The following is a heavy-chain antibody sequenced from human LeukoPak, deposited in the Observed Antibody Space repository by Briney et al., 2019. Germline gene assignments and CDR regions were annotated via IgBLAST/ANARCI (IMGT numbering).Heavy chain of an antibody. CDR3: ARLDVGYYDSSGYYFDY. Sequence: PSQTLSLTCTVSGGSISSGDYYWSWIRQPPGKGLEWIGYIYYSGSTYYNPSLKSRVTISVDTSKNQFSLKLSSVTAADTAVYYCARLDVGYYDSSGYYFDYWGQGTLVTVSS. CDR1: GGSISSGDYY. J-gene: IGHJ4*02. V-gene: IGHV4-30-4*08. D-gene: IGHD3-22*01. CDR2: IYYSGST.